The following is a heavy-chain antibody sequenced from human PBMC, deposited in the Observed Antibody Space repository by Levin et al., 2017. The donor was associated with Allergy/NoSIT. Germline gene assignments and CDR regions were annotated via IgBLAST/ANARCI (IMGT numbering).Heavy chain of an antibody. CDR3: ARAEGFDYADPHDAFDI. CDR2: IDWDDDK. CDR1: GFSLSTTGMR. V-gene: IGHV2-70*04. D-gene: IGHD4-17*01. J-gene: IGHJ3*02. Sequence: QTLSLTCALSGFSLSTTGMRVSWIRQPPGKALEWLARIDWDDDKFYSTSLKTRLTISKDTSKNQVVLRMTNLDPVDTATYYCARAEGFDYADPHDAFDIWGQGTMVTVSS.